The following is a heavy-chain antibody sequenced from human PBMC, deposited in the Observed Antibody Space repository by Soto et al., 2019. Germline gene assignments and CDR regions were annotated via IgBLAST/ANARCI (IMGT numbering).Heavy chain of an antibody. CDR3: ARDPGWLQGYFDY. D-gene: IGHD5-12*01. CDR1: GFTFSSYG. V-gene: IGHV3-33*01. J-gene: IGHJ4*02. Sequence: SLRLSCAASGFTFSSYGMHWVRQAPGKGLEWVAVIWYDGSNKYYADSVKGRFTISRDNSKNTLYLQMNSLRAEDTAVYYCARDPGWLQGYFDYWGQGTLVTVSS. CDR2: IWYDGSNK.